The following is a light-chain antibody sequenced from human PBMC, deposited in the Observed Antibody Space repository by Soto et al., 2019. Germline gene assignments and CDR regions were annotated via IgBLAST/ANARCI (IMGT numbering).Light chain of an antibody. CDR1: QSLRSS. CDR3: QRYNNWPLT. J-gene: IGKJ4*01. V-gene: IGKV3-15*01. CDR2: DAS. Sequence: ETMMTQSPDTLSVSLGERATLSCRASQSLRSSLAWYQQKPGQAPRLLIYDASTRATGIPARFSGSGSGTDFTLTISGLQSEDFAVYYCQRYNNWPLTFGGGTKVDIK.